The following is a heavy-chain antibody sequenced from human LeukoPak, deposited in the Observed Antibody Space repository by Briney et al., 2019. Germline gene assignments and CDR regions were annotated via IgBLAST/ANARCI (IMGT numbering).Heavy chain of an antibody. Sequence: SVKVSCKASGGTFSSYTISWVRQAPGQGLEWMGRIITILGIANYAQKFQGRVAITADKSTSTAYMELSSLRSEDTAVYYCARVGCSGGSCYEWFDPWGQGTLVTVSS. CDR3: ARVGCSGGSCYEWFDP. CDR1: GGTFSSYT. J-gene: IGHJ5*02. CDR2: IITILGIA. V-gene: IGHV1-69*02. D-gene: IGHD2-15*01.